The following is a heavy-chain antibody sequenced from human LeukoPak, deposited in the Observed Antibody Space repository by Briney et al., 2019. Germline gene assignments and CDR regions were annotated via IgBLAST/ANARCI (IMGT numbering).Heavy chain of an antibody. Sequence: ASVKVSCKASGNTFTNNGISWVRQAPGQGLEWMGWISGYNGKTKYAQNLQDRVTMTTDTSINTVYMQLSRLRSDDTAVYYCATGAASYYGDWGQGTLVTVSS. J-gene: IGHJ4*02. CDR1: GNTFTNNG. CDR2: ISGYNGKT. V-gene: IGHV1-18*01. D-gene: IGHD1-26*01. CDR3: ATGAASYYGD.